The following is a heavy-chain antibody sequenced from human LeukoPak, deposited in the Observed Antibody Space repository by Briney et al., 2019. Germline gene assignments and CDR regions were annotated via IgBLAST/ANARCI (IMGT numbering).Heavy chain of an antibody. J-gene: IGHJ4*02. CDR1: GGTFSSYA. CDR3: ARDARAVAGPTLDY. CDR2: IIPIFGTA. Sequence: SVKVSCKASGGTFSSYAISWVRQAPGQGLEWMGGIIPIFGTANFAQKFQGRVTITADKSTSTAYMELSSLRSEDTAVYYCARDARAVAGPTLDYWGQGTLVTVSS. V-gene: IGHV1-69*06. D-gene: IGHD6-19*01.